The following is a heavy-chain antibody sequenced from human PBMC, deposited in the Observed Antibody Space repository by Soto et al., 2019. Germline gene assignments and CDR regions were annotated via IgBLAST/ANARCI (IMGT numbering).Heavy chain of an antibody. D-gene: IGHD4-17*01. CDR1: GFSLSASGVG. CDR2: IYWDADK. J-gene: IGHJ2*01. CDR3: ARAQHGDYRAICFWYFDL. Sequence: QITLKESGPTLVKPTQTLTLTCTLSGFSLSASGVGVGWIRQPPGKALEWLALIYWDADKRYNPSLKTRLTITKGTAKDQVVLTMTNMDPGDTATYYCARAQHGDYRAICFWYFDLWGRGTLVTVSS. V-gene: IGHV2-5*02.